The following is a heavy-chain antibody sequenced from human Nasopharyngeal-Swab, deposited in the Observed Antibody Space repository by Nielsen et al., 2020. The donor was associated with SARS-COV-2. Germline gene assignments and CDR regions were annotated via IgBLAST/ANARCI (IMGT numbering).Heavy chain of an antibody. CDR2: INPRGGST. CDR1: GYTFTSDA. V-gene: IGHV1-46*01. J-gene: IGHJ5*02. CDR3: ARLKHP. Sequence: ASVKVSCKDSGYTFTSDAMNWVRQAPGQGLEWMGIINPRGGSTNYAQKFQGRVTITADESTSTAYMELSSLRSEDTAVYYCARLKHPWGQGTLVTVSS.